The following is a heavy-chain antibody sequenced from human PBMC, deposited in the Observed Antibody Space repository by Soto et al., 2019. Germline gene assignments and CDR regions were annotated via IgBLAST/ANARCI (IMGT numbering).Heavy chain of an antibody. Sequence: QVQLQESGPGLVKPSETLSLTCTVSGGSISSYYWSWMRQPPGKGLEWMAYINYSGSTNYNPSLKGRVTIALDTSKNQFSRKLSSVAAADTAVYYCARHMHRGGYELWEFFDYWGQGTQVTVSS. CDR1: GGSISSYY. CDR2: INYSGST. D-gene: IGHD5-12*01. CDR3: ARHMHRGGYELWEFFDY. V-gene: IGHV4-59*08. J-gene: IGHJ4*02.